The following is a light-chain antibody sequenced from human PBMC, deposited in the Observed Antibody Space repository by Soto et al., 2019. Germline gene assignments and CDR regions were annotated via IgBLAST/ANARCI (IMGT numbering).Light chain of an antibody. V-gene: IGKV3-20*01. Sequence: EMVLTQSPGTLSLSPGARATLSCRASLSVSSSFLAWYQQKPGQAPRLLIHGASSRATGIPDRFSGSGSGTDFTLTISRLEPEDFAVYYCQHYDGSPLFGQGTKVEIK. J-gene: IGKJ2*01. CDR3: QHYDGSPL. CDR2: GAS. CDR1: LSVSSSF.